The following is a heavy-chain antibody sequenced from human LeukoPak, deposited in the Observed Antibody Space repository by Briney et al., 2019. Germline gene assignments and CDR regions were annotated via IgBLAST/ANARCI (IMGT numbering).Heavy chain of an antibody. D-gene: IGHD3-9*01. J-gene: IGHJ3*02. CDR1: GGSISSYY. CDR2: IYYSGST. CDR3: ARDGDTGDAFDI. V-gene: IGHV4-59*01. Sequence: PSETLFLTCTVSGGSISSYYWSWIRQPPGKGLEWIGYIYYSGSTNYNPSLKSRVTISVDTSKNQFSLKLSSVTAADTAVYYCARDGDTGDAFDIWGQGTMVTVSS.